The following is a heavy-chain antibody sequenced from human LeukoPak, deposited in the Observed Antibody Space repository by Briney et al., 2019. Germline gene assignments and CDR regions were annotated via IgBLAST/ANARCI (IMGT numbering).Heavy chain of an antibody. Sequence: ASVKVSCKASGYTFTGYYMHWVRQAPGQGLEWMGWINPNSGGTNYAQKFQGRVTMTRDTSISTAYMELSRLRSDDTAVYYCARAYNRPYCSSTSCPYYGMDVWGQGTTVTVSS. CDR3: ARAYNRPYCSSTSCPYYGMDV. J-gene: IGHJ6*02. CDR1: GYTFTGYY. V-gene: IGHV1-2*02. CDR2: INPNSGGT. D-gene: IGHD2-2*01.